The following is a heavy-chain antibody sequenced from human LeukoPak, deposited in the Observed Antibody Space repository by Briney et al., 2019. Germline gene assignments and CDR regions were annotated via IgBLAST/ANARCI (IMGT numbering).Heavy chain of an antibody. CDR2: INHSGST. V-gene: IGHV4-34*01. J-gene: IGHJ5*02. D-gene: IGHD2-21*02. CDR1: GGSFSGYY. Sequence: SETLSLTCAVYGGSFSGYYWSWIRQPPGKGLEWIGEINHSGSTNYNPSLKSRVTISVDTSKNQFSLKLSSVTAADTAVYYCARSVKLGVVVVTALPGGINWFDPWGQGTLVTVSS. CDR3: ARSVKLGVVVVTALPGGINWFDP.